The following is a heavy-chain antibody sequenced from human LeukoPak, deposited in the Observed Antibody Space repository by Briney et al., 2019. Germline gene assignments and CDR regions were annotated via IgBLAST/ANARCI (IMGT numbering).Heavy chain of an antibody. CDR1: GFTFNYYW. V-gene: IGHV3-7*01. J-gene: IGHJ4*02. Sequence: QSGGSLRLSCAASGFTFNYYWMNWVRQAPGKGLEWVANIKQGGSEIYYVDSVKGRFTISRDNAKNSLYLQMNSLRAEDTAVYYCARDEAMVTAGFDYWGQGTLVTVSS. CDR2: IKQGGSEI. CDR3: ARDEAMVTAGFDY. D-gene: IGHD5-18*01.